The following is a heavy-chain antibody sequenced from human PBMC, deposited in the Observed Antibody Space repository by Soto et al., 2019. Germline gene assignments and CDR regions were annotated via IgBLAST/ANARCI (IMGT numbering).Heavy chain of an antibody. J-gene: IGHJ4*02. CDR3: ARVYSSSWYEVDY. CDR2: IYYSGST. CDR1: GGSISSYY. Sequence: SDSLSLTCTFSGGSISSYYWSCIRQPPGKGLEWIGYIYYSGSTNYNPSLKSRVTISVDTSKNQFSLKLSSVTAADTAVYYCARVYSSSWYEVDYWGQGTLVTVS. V-gene: IGHV4-59*07. D-gene: IGHD6-13*01.